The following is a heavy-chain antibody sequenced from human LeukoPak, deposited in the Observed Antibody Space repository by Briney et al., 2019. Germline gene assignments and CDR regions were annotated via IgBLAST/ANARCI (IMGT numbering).Heavy chain of an antibody. CDR2: IRYDGSNK. CDR3: AKDGTHSSSPLHY. CDR1: GFTFSSYG. D-gene: IGHD6-6*01. J-gene: IGHJ4*02. Sequence: PGGFLRLSCAASGFTFSSYGMHWVRQAPGKGLEWVAFIRYDGSNKYYADSVKGRFTISRDNSKNTLYLQMNSLRAEDTAVYYCAKDGTHSSSPLHYWGQGTLVTVSS. V-gene: IGHV3-30*02.